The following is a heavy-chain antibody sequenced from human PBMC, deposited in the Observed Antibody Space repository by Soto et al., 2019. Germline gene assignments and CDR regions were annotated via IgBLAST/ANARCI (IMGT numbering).Heavy chain of an antibody. V-gene: IGHV3-23*01. D-gene: IGHD1-26*01. CDR2: FSGRDATT. CDR3: VRTIVGATKGGWFDP. J-gene: IGHJ5*02. CDR1: GFTFSSYT. Sequence: EVQLSESGGGLVQPGGSLRLSCTASGFTFSSYTMSWVRQAPGKGLEWVSSFSGRDATTYYADSVKGRFTISRDNSKNTWYLQMNSLRAEDTALYFCVRTIVGATKGGWFDPWGQGALVTVSS.